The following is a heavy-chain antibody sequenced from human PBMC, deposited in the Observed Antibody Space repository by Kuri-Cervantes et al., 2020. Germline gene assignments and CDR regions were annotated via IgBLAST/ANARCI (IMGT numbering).Heavy chain of an antibody. CDR2: INPNSGGT. J-gene: IGHJ6*02. Sequence: ASVKVSCKASGYTFTGYYMHWVRQAPGQGLEWMGWINPNSGGTNYAQKLQGRVTMTTDTSTSTAYMEPRSLRSDDTAVYYCARGFEPSSRFLEWLSSDYYGMDVWGQGTTVTVSS. V-gene: IGHV1-2*02. CDR3: ARGFEPSSRFLEWLSSDYYGMDV. D-gene: IGHD3-3*01. CDR1: GYTFTGYY.